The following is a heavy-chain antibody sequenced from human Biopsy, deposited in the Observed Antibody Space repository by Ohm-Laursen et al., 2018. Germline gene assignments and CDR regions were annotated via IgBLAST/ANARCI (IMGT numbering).Heavy chain of an antibody. CDR1: GYDFLDFH. V-gene: IGHV1-2*05. Sequence: ATVKISCKASGYDFLDFHIHWVRQVPGQGLEWIGHINPHTGVTKYAQKFLDRITMTGDTSISTAYMDLGGGASADTGIYYCARPSGGVSTIGFDPWGQGTLVIVSS. J-gene: IGHJ5*02. CDR3: ARPSGGVSTIGFDP. D-gene: IGHD5/OR15-5a*01. CDR2: INPHTGVT.